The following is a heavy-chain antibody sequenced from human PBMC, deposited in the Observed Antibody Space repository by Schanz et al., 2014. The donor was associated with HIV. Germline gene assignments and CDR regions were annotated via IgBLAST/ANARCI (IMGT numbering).Heavy chain of an antibody. CDR3: AKGIMGATEYYYGMDA. Sequence: EVQLMESGGGLVQPGRSLRLSCAASGFTLEDYAMHWVRQAPGKGLEWTPPKAGKRRRIGYGDAVKGRFTISRDNANNFVYLEMNGLRVEDTALYYCAKGIMGATEYYYGMDAWGQGTMVTVSS. J-gene: IGHJ6*02. V-gene: IGHV3-9*01. D-gene: IGHD1-26*01. CDR1: GFTLEDYA. CDR2: KAGKRRRI.